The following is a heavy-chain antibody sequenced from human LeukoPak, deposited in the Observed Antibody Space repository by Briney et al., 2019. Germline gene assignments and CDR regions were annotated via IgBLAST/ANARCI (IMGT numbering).Heavy chain of an antibody. J-gene: IGHJ5*02. CDR3: ARVKALITIFGVVANWFDP. V-gene: IGHV4-31*03. CDR1: GGSISSGGYY. D-gene: IGHD3-3*01. CDR2: IYYSGST. Sequence: SQTLSLTCTVSGGSISSGGYYWSWIRQHPGKGLEWIGYIYYSGSTYYNPSLKSRVTISVDTSKNQFSVKLSSVTAADTAVYYCARVKALITIFGVVANWFDPWGQGTLVTVSS.